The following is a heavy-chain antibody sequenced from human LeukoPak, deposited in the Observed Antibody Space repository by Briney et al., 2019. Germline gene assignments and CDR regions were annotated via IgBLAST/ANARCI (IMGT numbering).Heavy chain of an antibody. CDR2: IIPIFRIT. J-gene: IGHJ5*01. Sequence: ASVKVSCKASGGTFTNYAFSWVRQAPGQGLEWMGGIIPIFRITNYAEHFQGRVTITTDESTSTAYLDLSSLRSEDTAVYYCAKDDGSATMGFDSWGQGTLVSVSS. V-gene: IGHV1-69*05. CDR1: GGTFTNYA. CDR3: AKDDGSATMGFDS.